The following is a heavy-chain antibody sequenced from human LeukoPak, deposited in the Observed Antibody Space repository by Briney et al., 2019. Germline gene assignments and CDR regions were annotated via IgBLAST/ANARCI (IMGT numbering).Heavy chain of an antibody. CDR2: IKLDGSEK. CDR1: GFTFRTNW. CDR3: VRDRVGPDY. V-gene: IGHV3-7*01. J-gene: IGHJ4*02. Sequence: GGSLRLSCEASGFTFRTNWMSWVRQAPGKGLEWVANIKLDGSEKYYVDSVKGRFTISRDNAANSLFLQMNSLRAEDTAVYYCVRDRVGPDYWGQGTLVTVSS. D-gene: IGHD1-26*01.